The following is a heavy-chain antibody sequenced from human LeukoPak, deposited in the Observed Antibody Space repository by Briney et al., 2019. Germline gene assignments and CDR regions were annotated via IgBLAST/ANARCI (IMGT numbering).Heavy chain of an antibody. CDR2: IYYSGST. CDR3: ARAPGYSYDDNWFDP. D-gene: IGHD5-18*01. J-gene: IGHJ5*02. Sequence: SETLSLTCAVYGGSFSGYYWSWIRQPPGKGLEWIGYIYYSGSTNYNPSLKSRVTISVDTSKNQFSLKLSSVTAADTAVYYCARAPGYSYDDNWFDPWGQGTLVTVST. CDR1: GGSFSGYY. V-gene: IGHV4-59*01.